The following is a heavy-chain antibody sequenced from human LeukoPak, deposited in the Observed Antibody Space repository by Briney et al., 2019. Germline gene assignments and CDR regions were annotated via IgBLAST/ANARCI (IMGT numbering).Heavy chain of an antibody. J-gene: IGHJ5*02. V-gene: IGHV3-7*01. CDR1: GFTFSTSW. D-gene: IGHD3-22*01. CDR3: ARKLYYYDSSAAGWFDP. Sequence: GGSLRFSCAASGFTFSTSWMTWVRQAPGKRLEWVANIKQDGSETYYVDSVKGRFTISRDNAKNSLYLQMNSLRAEDTAVYHCARKLYYYDSSAAGWFDPWGQGTLVTVSS. CDR2: IKQDGSET.